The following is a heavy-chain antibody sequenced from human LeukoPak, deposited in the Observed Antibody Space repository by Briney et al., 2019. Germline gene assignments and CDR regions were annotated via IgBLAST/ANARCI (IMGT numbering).Heavy chain of an antibody. CDR3: ARDSAVVVATFDY. CDR2: ISAYNGNT. Sequence: GASVKVSCKASGGTFSSYAISWVRQAPGQGLEWMGCISAYNGNTNYAQKLQGRVTMTTDTSTSTAYMELRSLRSDDTAVYYCARDSAVVVATFDYWGQGTLVTVSS. V-gene: IGHV1-18*01. J-gene: IGHJ4*02. CDR1: GGTFSSYA. D-gene: IGHD2-15*01.